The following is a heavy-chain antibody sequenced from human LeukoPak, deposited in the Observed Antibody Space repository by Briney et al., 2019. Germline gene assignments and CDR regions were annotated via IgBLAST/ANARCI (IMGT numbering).Heavy chain of an antibody. D-gene: IGHD3-22*01. CDR3: AGLPAYYYDTSGFYFDY. Sequence: GGSLRLSCAASGFTFNNYNMNWVRQTPGEGLEWVSSITRDSIYTFYADSVKGRFTISRDNSKNTLYLQMSSLRAEDTAVYYCAGLPAYYYDTSGFYFDYWGQGTLVTVSS. CDR1: GFTFNNYN. V-gene: IGHV3-21*01. J-gene: IGHJ4*02. CDR2: ITRDSIYT.